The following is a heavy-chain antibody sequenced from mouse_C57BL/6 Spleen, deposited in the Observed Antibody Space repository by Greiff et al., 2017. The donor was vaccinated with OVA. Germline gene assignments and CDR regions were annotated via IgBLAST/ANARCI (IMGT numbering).Heavy chain of an antibody. CDR1: GFTFSSYA. J-gene: IGHJ1*03. V-gene: IGHV5-9-1*02. CDR2: LSSGGDYI. CDR3: TRGYGSRDWYFDV. Sequence: EVQLVESGEGLVKPGGSLKLSCAASGFTFSSYAMSWVRQTPEKRLEWVAYLSSGGDYIYYADTVKGRFTISRDNARNTLYLQMSSLKSEDTAMYYCTRGYGSRDWYFDVWGTGTTVTVSS. D-gene: IGHD1-1*01.